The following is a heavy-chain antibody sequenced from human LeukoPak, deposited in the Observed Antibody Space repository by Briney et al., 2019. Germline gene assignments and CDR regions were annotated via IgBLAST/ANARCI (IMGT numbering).Heavy chain of an antibody. D-gene: IGHD2/OR15-2a*01. Sequence: GGSLRLSCVASGFTFSSYDMNWVRQAPGKGLEWVSSVGTSGSGRFYADSVKGRFTISRDNSKNTLSLHMNSLRADDTAIYYCATSRFLWGQGTLVTVSS. J-gene: IGHJ4*02. CDR2: VGTSGSGR. CDR1: GFTFSSYD. V-gene: IGHV3-23*01. CDR3: ATSRFL.